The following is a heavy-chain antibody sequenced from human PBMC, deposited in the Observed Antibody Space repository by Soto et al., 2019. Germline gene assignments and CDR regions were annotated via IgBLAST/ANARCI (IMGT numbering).Heavy chain of an antibody. CDR2: MFYSGLT. CDR1: VYTVTRSDYY. CDR3: APLSVSLSGPYGIHV. Sequence: RQSLTCSLSVYTVTRSDYYSALIRHPPGKGLEWIGSMFYSGLTYYNPSLKSRVTLSVDTYKNQFSVRLNSVTAADTAVYYCAPLSVSLSGPYGIHVWRQATPVTVSS. D-gene: IGHD2-15*01. V-gene: IGHV4-39*01. J-gene: IGHJ6*01.